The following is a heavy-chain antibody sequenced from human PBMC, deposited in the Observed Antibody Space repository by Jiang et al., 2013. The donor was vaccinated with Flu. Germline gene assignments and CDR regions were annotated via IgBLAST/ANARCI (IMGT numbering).Heavy chain of an antibody. CDR3: AREGAPTGTTSDY. V-gene: IGHV1-69*04. J-gene: IGHJ4*02. CDR1: GGTFSSYA. D-gene: IGHD1-1*01. CDR2: IIPILGIA. Sequence: GAEVKKPGSSVKVSCKASGGTFSSYAISWVRQAPGQGLEWMGRIIPILGIANYAQKFQGRVTITADKSTSTAYMELSSLRSEDTAVYYCAREGAPTGTTSDYWGQGTLVTVS.